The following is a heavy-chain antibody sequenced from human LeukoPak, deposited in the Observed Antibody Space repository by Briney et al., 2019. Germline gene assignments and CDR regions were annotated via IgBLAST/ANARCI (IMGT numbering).Heavy chain of an antibody. V-gene: IGHV4-59*01. CDR2: IYYSGIT. J-gene: IGHJ6*03. D-gene: IGHD3-16*02. CDR3: ARTKGELSFETIYYYYCMDV. CDR1: GGSISSYY. Sequence: PSETLSLTCTVSGGSISSYYWSWIRQPPGKGLEWIGYIYYSGITNYNPSLKSRVTISLDTSKNQFSLKLSSVTAADTAVYYCARTKGELSFETIYYYYCMDVWGKGTTVTVSS.